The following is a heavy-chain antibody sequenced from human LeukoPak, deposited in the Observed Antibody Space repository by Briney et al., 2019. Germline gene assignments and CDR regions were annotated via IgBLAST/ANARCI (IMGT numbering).Heavy chain of an antibody. CDR1: GYTFTGYY. Sequence: ASVKVSCKASGYTFTGYYMHWVRQAPGQGLEWMGWINPNSGGTNYAQKFQGRVTITADKSTSTAYMELSSLRSEDTAVYYCARTHYDFWSRDYWGQGTLVTVSS. J-gene: IGHJ4*02. CDR3: ARTHYDFWSRDY. D-gene: IGHD3-3*01. CDR2: INPNSGGT. V-gene: IGHV1-2*02.